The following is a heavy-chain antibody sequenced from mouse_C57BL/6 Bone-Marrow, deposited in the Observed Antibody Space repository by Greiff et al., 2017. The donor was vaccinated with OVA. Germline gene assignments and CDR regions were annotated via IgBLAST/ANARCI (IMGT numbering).Heavy chain of an antibody. Sequence: VQLQQSGAELVRPGASVTLSCKASGYTFTDYEMHWVKQTPVHGLEWIGAIDPETGGTAYNQKFKGKAILTADKSSSTAYMELRSLTSEDSAVYYWTRGYSNYYAMDYWGKEPQSPSPQ. V-gene: IGHV1-15*01. D-gene: IGHD2-5*01. CDR2: IDPETGGT. CDR1: GYTFTDYE. CDR3: TRGYSNYYAMDY. J-gene: IGHJ4*01.